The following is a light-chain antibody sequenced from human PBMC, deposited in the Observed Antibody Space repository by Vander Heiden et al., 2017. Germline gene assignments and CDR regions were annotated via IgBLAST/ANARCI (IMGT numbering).Light chain of an antibody. CDR2: DAS. V-gene: IGKV1-33*01. CDR3: QQFGGLPLS. CDR1: HDISKF. Sequence: QMTQSPSSLSAYVGARVTITCQASHDISKFLNWYQQKSGKGPKLLIYDASHLQTGVPPRFSGSGSGTHFTLTIRNLQPEDMATYYCQQFGGLPLSFGGGTKVEI. J-gene: IGKJ4*01.